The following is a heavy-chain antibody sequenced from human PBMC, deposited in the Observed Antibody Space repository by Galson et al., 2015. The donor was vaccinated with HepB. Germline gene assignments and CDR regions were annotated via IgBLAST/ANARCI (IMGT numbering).Heavy chain of an antibody. V-gene: IGHV3-33*01. CDR3: ARDGTRFRLGELLD. D-gene: IGHD3-16*01. Sequence: SLRLSCAASGFTFSSYGMHWVRQAPGKGLEWVAVIWYDGSNKYYADSVKARFTISRDNSKNTLYLQMNSLRAEDTAVYYCARDGTRFRLGELLDWGQGTLVTVSS. J-gene: IGHJ4*02. CDR1: GFTFSSYG. CDR2: IWYDGSNK.